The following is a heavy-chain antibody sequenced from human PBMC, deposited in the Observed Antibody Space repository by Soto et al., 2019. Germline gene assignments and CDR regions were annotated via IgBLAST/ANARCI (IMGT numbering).Heavy chain of an antibody. Sequence: QVQLVESGGGVVQPGRSLRLSCAASGFTFSSYAMHWVRQAPGKGLEWVAVISYDGSNKYYADSVKGRFTISRDNSKNMLYLQMNSLRAEDTAVYYCAREMAVTTLVAQDDAFDIWGQGTMVTVSS. CDR2: ISYDGSNK. V-gene: IGHV3-30-3*01. CDR3: AREMAVTTLVAQDDAFDI. CDR1: GFTFSSYA. J-gene: IGHJ3*02. D-gene: IGHD4-17*01.